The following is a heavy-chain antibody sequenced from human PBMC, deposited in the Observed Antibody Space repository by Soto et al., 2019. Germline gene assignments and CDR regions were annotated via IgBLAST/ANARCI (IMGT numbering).Heavy chain of an antibody. V-gene: IGHV3-30*18. CDR2: ISYDGNKE. Sequence: QGQLVESGGGVVQPGRSLRLSCSASGFIFGTYGMDWVRQAPGKGLEWVALISYDGNKEFYADSVKGRFTISRDNSRNTLYLRMNSLKPEDTAMYYCAKETATSVDYYYFYGLDVWGPGTTVSVSS. D-gene: IGHD1-1*01. J-gene: IGHJ6*02. CDR1: GFIFGTYG. CDR3: AKETATSVDYYYFYGLDV.